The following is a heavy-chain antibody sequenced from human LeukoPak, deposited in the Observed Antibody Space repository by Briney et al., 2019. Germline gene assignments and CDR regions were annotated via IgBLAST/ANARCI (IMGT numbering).Heavy chain of an antibody. J-gene: IGHJ4*02. CDR2: INHSGST. CDR3: ARGQFSIFGVVIRPSYFDY. Sequence: PSETLSLTCAVYGGSFSGYYWSWIRQPPGKGLEWIGEINHSGSTNYNPSLKSRVTISVDTSKNQFSLELSSVTAADTAVYYCARGQFSIFGVVIRPSYFDYWGQGTLVTVSS. V-gene: IGHV4-34*01. D-gene: IGHD3-3*01. CDR1: GGSFSGYY.